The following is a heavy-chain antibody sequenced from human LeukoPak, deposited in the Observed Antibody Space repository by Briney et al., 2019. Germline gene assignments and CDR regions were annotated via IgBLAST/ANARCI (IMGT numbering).Heavy chain of an antibody. CDR1: GFTFSSHI. CDR3: ARAGGSSSWYTDY. V-gene: IGHV3-48*02. Sequence: TGGSLRLSCALSGFTFSSHILHWARQAPGKGLEWGSHITSSGSTIYYADSVKGRFTISRDTAKNSLYLQMNSLRDEDTAVYYCARAGGSSSWYTDYWGQGTLVTVSS. CDR2: ITSSGSTI. J-gene: IGHJ4*02. D-gene: IGHD6-13*01.